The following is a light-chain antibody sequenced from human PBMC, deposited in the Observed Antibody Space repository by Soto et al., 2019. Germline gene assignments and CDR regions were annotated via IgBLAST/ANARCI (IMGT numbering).Light chain of an antibody. CDR1: QSVLSSSNNKNS. J-gene: IGKJ1*01. CDR3: QQYGSSGT. V-gene: IGKV4-1*01. Sequence: DIVMTQSPDSLAVSLGDMATINCKSSQSVLSSSNNKNSIAWYQQKPGQAPRLLIYGASNRATGIPDRFSGSGSGTDFTLTTSRLEPEDFAVYYCQQYGSSGTFGQGTKVDIK. CDR2: GAS.